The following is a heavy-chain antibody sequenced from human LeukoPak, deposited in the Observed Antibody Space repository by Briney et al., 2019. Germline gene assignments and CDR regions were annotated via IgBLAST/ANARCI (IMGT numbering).Heavy chain of an antibody. Sequence: GGSLRLSCSASGFTFSNYAIHWVRQTPEKGLEWVSAISGSDGSTYYADSVKGRFTISRDNSKNTLYLQMNSLRAEDTAVYYCAKVLGRTTVTTEYYYYYGMDVWGQGTTVTVSS. J-gene: IGHJ6*02. V-gene: IGHV3-23*01. CDR1: GFTFSNYA. D-gene: IGHD4-17*01. CDR3: AKVLGRTTVTTEYYYYYGMDV. CDR2: ISGSDGST.